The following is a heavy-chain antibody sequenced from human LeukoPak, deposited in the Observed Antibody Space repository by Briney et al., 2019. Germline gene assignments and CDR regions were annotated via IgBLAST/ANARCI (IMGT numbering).Heavy chain of an antibody. CDR1: GFTVSSNY. V-gene: IGHV3-66*02. J-gene: IGHJ6*02. Sequence: PGGSLRLSCAASGFTVSSNYVNWVRQAPGKGLECVSVIFSSGTTYYADSVKGRFTISRDNSKNTLYLQMNSLRPEDTAVYYCASGRYCSSTSCHPRLGYYYGMDVWGQGTTVTVSS. D-gene: IGHD2-2*01. CDR3: ASGRYCSSTSCHPRLGYYYGMDV. CDR2: IFSSGTT.